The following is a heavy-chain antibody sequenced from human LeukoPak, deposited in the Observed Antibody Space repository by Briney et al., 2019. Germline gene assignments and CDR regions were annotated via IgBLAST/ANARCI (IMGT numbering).Heavy chain of an antibody. V-gene: IGHV3-23*01. CDR3: ANLDPDHIAAADNDAFDI. CDR2: ISGSGGST. D-gene: IGHD6-13*01. J-gene: IGHJ3*02. Sequence: PGGSLRLSCAASGFTFSSYAMSWVRQAPGKGLEWVSAISGSGGSTYYADSVKGRFTISRDNSKNTLYLQMNSLRAEDTAVYYCANLDPDHIAAADNDAFDIWGQGTMVTVSS. CDR1: GFTFSSYA.